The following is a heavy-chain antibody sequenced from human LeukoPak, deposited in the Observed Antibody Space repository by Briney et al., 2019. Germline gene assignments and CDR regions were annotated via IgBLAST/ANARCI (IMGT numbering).Heavy chain of an antibody. D-gene: IGHD3-10*01. CDR2: ISYDGSNK. CDR3: AKLGFTMVRGVIHPYAFDI. Sequence: QSGGSLRLSCAASGFTFSSYGMHWVRQAPGKGLEWVAVISYDGSNKYYADSVKGRFTISRDNSKNTLYLQMNSLRAEDTAVYYCAKLGFTMVRGVIHPYAFDIWGQGTMVTVSS. CDR1: GFTFSSYG. V-gene: IGHV3-30*18. J-gene: IGHJ3*02.